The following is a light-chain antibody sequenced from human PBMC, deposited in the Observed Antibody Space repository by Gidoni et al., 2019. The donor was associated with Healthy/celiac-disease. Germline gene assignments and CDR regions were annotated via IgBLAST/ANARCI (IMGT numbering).Light chain of an antibody. CDR3: QQRSNWPL. Sequence: ELVLTLSPATLSLSPWERATLSCSASQSVSSYLSWYQPNPGQAPRLLIYDASNRATGIPARFSGSGYGTDFTLTISSLEPEEFAVYYCQQRSNWPLFGPGTKVDIK. CDR2: DAS. V-gene: IGKV3-11*01. J-gene: IGKJ3*01. CDR1: QSVSSY.